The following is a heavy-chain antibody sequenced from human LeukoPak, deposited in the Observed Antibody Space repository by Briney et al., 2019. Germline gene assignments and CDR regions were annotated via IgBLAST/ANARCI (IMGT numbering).Heavy chain of an antibody. CDR2: INEGGSAK. Sequence: GGSLRLSCADSGFSFSNSCMVWVRQAPGRGLECFSNINEGGSAKTCVDSVKGRFTISRDNAKNSLYLQMNSLRAEDTAMYYCARDSGYNSFDYWGQGALVTVSS. CDR3: ARDSGYNSFDY. CDR1: GFSFSNSC. J-gene: IGHJ4*02. V-gene: IGHV3-7*05. D-gene: IGHD5-12*01.